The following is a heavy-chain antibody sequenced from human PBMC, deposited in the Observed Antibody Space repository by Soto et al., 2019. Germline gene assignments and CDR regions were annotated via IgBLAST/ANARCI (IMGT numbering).Heavy chain of an antibody. D-gene: IGHD5-12*01. V-gene: IGHV3-30*18. Sequence: QLVESGGGVVQPGRSLRLSCETSGFTFRSYGMHWVRQAPGKGLEWVAVISFDGSDIYYADSVRGRFTISRDNSKSRLNLQMNRLRAEDTAVYYCAKMTRGYTYGLDYWGQGTLVTVSS. CDR2: ISFDGSDI. J-gene: IGHJ4*02. CDR1: GFTFRSYG. CDR3: AKMTRGYTYGLDY.